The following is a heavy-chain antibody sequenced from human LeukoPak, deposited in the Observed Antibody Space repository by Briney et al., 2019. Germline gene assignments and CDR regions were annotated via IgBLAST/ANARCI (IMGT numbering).Heavy chain of an antibody. Sequence: AGSLRLSCAASGFTFSSYGMHWVRQAPGKGLEWVAVIWYDGSNKYYAESVKGRFTISRDNSKNTLYLQMNSLRAEDTAVYYCARAPTSYYYFDYWGRRTLVTVSS. J-gene: IGHJ4*01. CDR2: IWYDGSNK. CDR3: ARAPTSYYYFDY. V-gene: IGHV3-33*01. CDR1: GFTFSSYG. D-gene: IGHD1-26*01.